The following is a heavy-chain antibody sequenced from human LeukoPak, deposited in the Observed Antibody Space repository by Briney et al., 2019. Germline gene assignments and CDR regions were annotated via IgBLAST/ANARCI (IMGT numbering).Heavy chain of an antibody. CDR2: ISAYNGNT. CDR3: AREYEWGKQWLVRYYYYGMDV. D-gene: IGHD6-19*01. V-gene: IGHV1-18*01. Sequence: ASVKVSCKASGYTFTSYGISWVRQAPGQGLEWMGWISAYNGNTNYAQKLQGRVTMTTDTSTSTAYMELRSLRSDDTAVYYCAREYEWGKQWLVRYYYYGMDVWGQGTTVTVSS. CDR1: GYTFTSYG. J-gene: IGHJ6*02.